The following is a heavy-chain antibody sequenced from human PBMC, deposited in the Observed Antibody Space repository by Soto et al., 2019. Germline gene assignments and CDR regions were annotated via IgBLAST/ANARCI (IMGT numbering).Heavy chain of an antibody. Sequence: QVPLVQSGAEVKRPGASVKVSCKASGYMFTGFYLHWVRQAPGQGLEGMGWINPNNGVTTYAKNFQGRVTITSDSSISTAYMELSSLRSDDTAVYFCAAAAIPVAGRHPDFWGQGTVVTVS. CDR3: AAAAIPVAGRHPDF. D-gene: IGHD6-19*01. J-gene: IGHJ4*02. V-gene: IGHV1-2*02. CDR1: GYMFTGFY. CDR2: INPNNGVT.